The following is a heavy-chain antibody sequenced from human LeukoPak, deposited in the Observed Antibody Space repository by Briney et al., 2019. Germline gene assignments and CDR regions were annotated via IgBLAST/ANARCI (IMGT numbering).Heavy chain of an antibody. Sequence: PGESLKISCKVSGYSFTNYWIAWVRQMPGKGLEWMGIIYPHDSDIRYNPPFQGQVTISADKSISTAYLQWSSLKASDTAMYYCARLGKYNWNYIYYMDVWGKGTTVTVSS. CDR2: IYPHDSDI. D-gene: IGHD1-20*01. CDR3: ARLGKYNWNYIYYMDV. CDR1: GYSFTNYW. V-gene: IGHV5-51*01. J-gene: IGHJ6*03.